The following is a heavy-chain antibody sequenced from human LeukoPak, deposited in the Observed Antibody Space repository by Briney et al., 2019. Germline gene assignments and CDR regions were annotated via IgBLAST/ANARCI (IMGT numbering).Heavy chain of an antibody. CDR1: GGSISSYY. J-gene: IGHJ3*02. CDR2: IYTSGST. D-gene: IGHD3-22*01. V-gene: IGHV4-4*07. CDR3: AREMWEYYYDSSGYYPDAFDI. Sequence: KPSETLSLTCTVSGGSISSYYWSWIRQPAGKGLEWIGRIYTSGSTNYNPSLKSRVTMSVDTSKNQFSLKLSSVTAADTAVYYCAREMWEYYYDSSGYYPDAFDIWGQGTMVTVSS.